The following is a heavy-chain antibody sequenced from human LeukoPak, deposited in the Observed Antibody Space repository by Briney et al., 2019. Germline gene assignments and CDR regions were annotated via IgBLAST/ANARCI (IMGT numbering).Heavy chain of an antibody. V-gene: IGHV4-34*01. CDR1: GGSFSGYY. Sequence: SETLSLTCAVYGGSFSGYYWSWIRQPPGKGLEGVGEINHSGSTNYNPSLRRRVAISVDTSKNQFSLKLSSVTAADTAVYYCASTSSGSTARNWFDHWGQGTLVTVSS. J-gene: IGHJ5*02. D-gene: IGHD1-26*01. CDR2: INHSGST. CDR3: ASTSSGSTARNWFDH.